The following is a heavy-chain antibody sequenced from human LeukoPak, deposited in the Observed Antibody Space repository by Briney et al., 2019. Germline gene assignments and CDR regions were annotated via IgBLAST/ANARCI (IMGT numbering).Heavy chain of an antibody. J-gene: IGHJ6*02. CDR1: GGTFSSYA. V-gene: IGHV1-69*13. D-gene: IGHD2-2*01. CDR2: IIPIFGTA. CDR3: AREHCSGTSCLNYYYYYGMDV. Sequence: SVKVSCKASGGTFSSYAISWVRQAPGQGLEWMGGIIPIFGTANYAQKFQGRVTITADESTSTAYMELSSLRSEDTAVYYCAREHCSGTSCLNYYYYYGMDVWGQGTTVTVSS.